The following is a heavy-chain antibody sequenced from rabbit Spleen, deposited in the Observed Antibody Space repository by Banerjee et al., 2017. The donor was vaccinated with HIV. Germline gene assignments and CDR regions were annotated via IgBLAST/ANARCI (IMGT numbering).Heavy chain of an antibody. Sequence: QSLEESGGGLVKPGASLTLTCKASGLDLNSNYWICWVRQAPGKGLEWIACIDVTKSGRTYYTTWAKGRFTISETSSTTVTLQMTSLTAADTATYFCARDLDGVIGWNFGWWGPGTLVTVS. D-gene: IGHD4-1*01. J-gene: IGHJ4*01. CDR1: GLDLNSNYW. V-gene: IGHV1S40*01. CDR2: IDVTKSGRT. CDR3: ARDLDGVIGWNFGW.